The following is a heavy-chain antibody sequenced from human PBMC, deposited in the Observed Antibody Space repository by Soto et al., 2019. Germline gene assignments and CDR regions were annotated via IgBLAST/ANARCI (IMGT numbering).Heavy chain of an antibody. CDR3: AKDLKGYCCGGSCSSSLDY. CDR1: GFTFSSYG. D-gene: IGHD2-15*01. V-gene: IGHV3-30*18. J-gene: IGHJ4*02. CDR2: ISYDGSNK. Sequence: HVQLVESGGGVVQPGRSLRLSCAASGFTFSSYGMHWVRQAPGKGLEWVAVISYDGSNKYYADSVKGRFTISRYNSKNTLYLQMYSLRAEDTAVYFCAKDLKGYCCGGSCSSSLDYWGQGTLVTVSS.